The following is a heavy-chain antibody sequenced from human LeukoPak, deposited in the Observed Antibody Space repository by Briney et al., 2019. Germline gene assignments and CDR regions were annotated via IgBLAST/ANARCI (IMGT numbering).Heavy chain of an antibody. CDR2: ISGSGGRT. V-gene: IGHV3-23*01. D-gene: IGHD2-15*01. CDR3: ATPLEEVAATYPYYYYGMDV. J-gene: IGHJ6*02. Sequence: GGSLRLSCAASGFTFSSYAMSWVRQAPGKGLEWVSAISGSGGRTYYADSVKGRFTISRDNSKNTLYLQMNSLRAEDTAVYYCATPLEEVAATYPYYYYGMDVWGQGTTVTVSS. CDR1: GFTFSSYA.